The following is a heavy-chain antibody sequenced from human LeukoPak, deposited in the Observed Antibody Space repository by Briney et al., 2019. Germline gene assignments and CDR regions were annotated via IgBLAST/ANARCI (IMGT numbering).Heavy chain of an antibody. V-gene: IGHV1-69*05. CDR1: GGTFSSYA. D-gene: IGHD5-18*01. CDR3: ARAPRYSYGYGVDY. CDR2: IIPIFGTA. J-gene: IGHJ4*02. Sequence: SVKVSCKASGGTFSSYATSWVRQAPGQGLEWMGRIIPIFGTANYAQKFQGRVTITTDESTSTAYMELSSLRSEDTAVYYCARAPRYSYGYGVDYWGQGTLVTVSS.